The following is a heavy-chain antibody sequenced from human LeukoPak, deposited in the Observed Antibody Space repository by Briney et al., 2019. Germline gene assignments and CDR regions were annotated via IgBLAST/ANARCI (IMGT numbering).Heavy chain of an antibody. J-gene: IGHJ4*02. CDR3: ARGLIAAAGFDY. Sequence: GGSLRLSCAASGFTFSSYEMNWVRQAPGKGLEWVSYISSSGSTIYYADSVKGRFTISRDNAKNLLYLQMNSLRAEDTAVYYCARGLIAAAGFDYWGQGTLVTVSS. CDR1: GFTFSSYE. D-gene: IGHD6-13*01. V-gene: IGHV3-48*03. CDR2: ISSSGSTI.